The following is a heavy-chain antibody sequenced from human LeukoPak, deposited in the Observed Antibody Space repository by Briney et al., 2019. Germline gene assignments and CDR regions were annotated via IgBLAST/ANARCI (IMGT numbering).Heavy chain of an antibody. V-gene: IGHV3-53*01. J-gene: IGHJ6*04. Sequence: GGSLRLSCTVSGFTVSNSMSWVRQAPGKGLEWVSFIYSDNTHYSDSVKGRFTISRDNAKNSLYLQMNSLRAEDTAVYYCAELGITMIGGVWGKGTTVTISS. D-gene: IGHD3-10*02. CDR3: AELGITMIGGV. CDR2: IYSDNT. CDR1: GFTVSNS.